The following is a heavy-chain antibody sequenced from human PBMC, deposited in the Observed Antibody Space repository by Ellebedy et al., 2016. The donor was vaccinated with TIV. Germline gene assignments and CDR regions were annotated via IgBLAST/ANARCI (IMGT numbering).Heavy chain of an antibody. J-gene: IGHJ6*02. Sequence: GGSLRLSXAASGFTVSSNYMSWVRQAPGKGLEWVSVIYSGGGTSYAESVKGRFTISRDNAKNSLYLQMNSLRDEDTAVYYCARLGSQNYYYGMDVWGQGTTVTVSS. D-gene: IGHD3-10*01. V-gene: IGHV3-53*01. CDR2: IYSGGGT. CDR1: GFTVSSNY. CDR3: ARLGSQNYYYGMDV.